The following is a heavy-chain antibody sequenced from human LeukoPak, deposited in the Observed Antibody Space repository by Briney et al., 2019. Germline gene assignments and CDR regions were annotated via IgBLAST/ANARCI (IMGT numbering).Heavy chain of an antibody. V-gene: IGHV3-7*03. CDR1: GFTFSSYW. CDR3: ARKTVVGSYFNY. Sequence: GGSLRLSCAASGFTFSSYWMSWVRPAPGKGLEWVANIKQDGSDKYYVDSVKGRFTISRDNAENSLYLQINSLRAEDTAVYYCARKTVVGSYFNYWGQGTPVTVSS. D-gene: IGHD4-23*01. J-gene: IGHJ4*02. CDR2: IKQDGSDK.